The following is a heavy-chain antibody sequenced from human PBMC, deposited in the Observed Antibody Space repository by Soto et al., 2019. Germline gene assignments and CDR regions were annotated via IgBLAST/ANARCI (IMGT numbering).Heavy chain of an antibody. V-gene: IGHV4-30-4*01. CDR1: CGSMRSDDYY. CDR3: ARVRAYSYGYEDY. D-gene: IGHD5-18*01. Sequence: SETLSLTCTVSCGSMRSDDYYWSWIRQPPGKGLEWIGYIYHSGTTYYNPSLQSRVSISLDTSKNQFSLKLSSVTAADTAVYYCARVRAYSYGYEDYWGQGTLVTVSS. CDR2: IYHSGTT. J-gene: IGHJ4*02.